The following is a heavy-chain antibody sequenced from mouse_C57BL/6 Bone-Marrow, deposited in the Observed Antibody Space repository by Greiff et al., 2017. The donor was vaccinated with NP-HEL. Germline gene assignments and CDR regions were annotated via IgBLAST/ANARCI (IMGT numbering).Heavy chain of an antibody. D-gene: IGHD2-3*01. J-gene: IGHJ4*01. CDR3: AREGEDCYYYAMDY. CDR1: GYSFTDYN. CDR2: IYPNYGTT. Sequence: EVQLQQSGPEPVKPGAPVKISCKASGYSFTDYNMNWVKQSNGKSLEWIGVIYPNYGTTSYNQKFKGKATLTVDQSSSTAYMQLNRLTSEDSAVYYCAREGEDCYYYAMDYWGQGTSVTVSS. V-gene: IGHV1-39*01.